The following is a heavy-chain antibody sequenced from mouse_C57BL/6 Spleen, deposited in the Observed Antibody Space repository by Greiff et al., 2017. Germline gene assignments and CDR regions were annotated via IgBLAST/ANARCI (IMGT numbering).Heavy chain of an antibody. CDR1: GYAFSSSW. Sequence: VQLQQSGPELVKPGASVKISCKASGYAFSSSWMNWVKQRPGKGLEWIGRIYPGDGDTNYNGKFKGKATLTADKSSSTAYMQLSSLTSEDSAVXFCARELGGYFDVWGTGTTVTVSS. CDR3: ARELGGYFDV. J-gene: IGHJ1*03. V-gene: IGHV1-82*01. CDR2: IYPGDGDT. D-gene: IGHD4-1*01.